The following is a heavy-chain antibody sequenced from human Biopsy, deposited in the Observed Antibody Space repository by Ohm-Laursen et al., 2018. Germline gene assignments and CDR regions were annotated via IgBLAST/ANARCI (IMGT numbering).Heavy chain of an antibody. Sequence: SDTLSLTCTVSGDSINNYYWSWIRQPAGKGLEWIGRIYTSGSPNYNLSLESRVTMSVDTSKNHFSLNLRSVTAADTAVYYCARGTGRYYVYGAFDIWGQGTVVTVSS. V-gene: IGHV4-4*07. CDR3: ARGTGRYYVYGAFDI. CDR2: IYTSGSP. D-gene: IGHD1-26*01. J-gene: IGHJ3*02. CDR1: GDSINNYY.